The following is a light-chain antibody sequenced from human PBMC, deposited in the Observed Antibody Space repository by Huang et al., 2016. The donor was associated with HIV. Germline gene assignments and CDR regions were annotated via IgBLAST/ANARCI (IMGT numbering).Light chain of an antibody. V-gene: IGKV1-39*01. Sequence: DIQMTQSPSSLSASVGDRVTISCRASQIISNYLNLYQQKPGEAPKVLIYSASTLKSGVPSRFSGSGSGTDFSLTISSLQPEDFATYYCQQSFSTQFTFGPGTKVDLQ. CDR1: QIISNY. J-gene: IGKJ3*01. CDR3: QQSFSTQFT. CDR2: SAS.